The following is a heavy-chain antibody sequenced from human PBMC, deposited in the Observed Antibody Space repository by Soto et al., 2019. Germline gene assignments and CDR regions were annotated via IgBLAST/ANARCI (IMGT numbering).Heavy chain of an antibody. J-gene: IGHJ4*02. V-gene: IGHV3-74*01. Sequence: EVQLVESGGGLVQPGGSLRLSCAASGFTFSSDWMHWVRQAAGKGLVLVSRINMDGSSTNYADSVKGRFTISRDNAKNTLYLQMNSLRADDTAVYYCARGPRGLYGNDYWGQGALVTVSS. CDR3: ARGPRGLYGNDY. CDR2: INMDGSST. CDR1: GFTFSSDW. D-gene: IGHD4-4*01.